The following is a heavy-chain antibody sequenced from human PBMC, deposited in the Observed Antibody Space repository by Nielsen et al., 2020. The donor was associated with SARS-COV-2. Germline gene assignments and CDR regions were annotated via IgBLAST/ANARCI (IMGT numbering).Heavy chain of an antibody. CDR1: GGSISSGSYY. J-gene: IGHJ4*02. CDR3: ARLLRRITMIVVAVFDY. D-gene: IGHD3-22*01. V-gene: IGHV4-61*02. CDR2: IYTSGST. Sequence: SETLSLTCTVSGGSISSGSYYWSWIRQPAGKGLEWIGRIYTSGSTNYNPSLKSRVTISVDTSKNQFSLKLSSVTAADTAVYYCARLLRRITMIVVAVFDYWGQGTLVTVSS.